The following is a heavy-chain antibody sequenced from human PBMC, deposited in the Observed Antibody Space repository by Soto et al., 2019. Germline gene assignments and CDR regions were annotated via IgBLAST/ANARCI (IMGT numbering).Heavy chain of an antibody. J-gene: IGHJ4*02. V-gene: IGHV1-69*01. Sequence: QVQLVQSGAEVKTPGSSVKVSCKVSGGSFHSSAINWLRQAPGQGLEWMGGITPISDSPNYAQTFQGRVTITADVSTTTAYMEVNRLTSEDTAVFYCALATNSNHQLTRYWGQGTLVTVSS. CDR2: ITPISDSP. CDR1: GGSFHSSA. CDR3: ALATNSNHQLTRY. D-gene: IGHD2-2*01.